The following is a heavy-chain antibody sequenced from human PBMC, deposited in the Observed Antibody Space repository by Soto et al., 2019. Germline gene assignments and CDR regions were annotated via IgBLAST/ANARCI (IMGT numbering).Heavy chain of an antibody. J-gene: IGHJ3*02. D-gene: IGHD3-22*01. V-gene: IGHV4-4*07. CDR1: RGPISSDY. Sequence: SETLSLTCTVSRGPISSDYWSWIRQPAGKGLEWIGRIYTSGSTNYNPSLKSRVTMSVDTSKDQISLKLNSVTAADTAVYYCARARAPNYYDSRSAFAIWGQGTIVTVSS. CDR3: ARARAPNYYDSRSAFAI. CDR2: IYTSGST.